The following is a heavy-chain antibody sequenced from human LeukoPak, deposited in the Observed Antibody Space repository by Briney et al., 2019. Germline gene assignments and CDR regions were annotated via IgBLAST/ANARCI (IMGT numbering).Heavy chain of an antibody. CDR2: IYYSGRT. D-gene: IGHD3-10*01. V-gene: IGHV4-59*01. Sequence: SETLSLTCTVSGGSISPYYWTWIRQSPGKALEWIGYIYYSGRTSYNPSLKSRVTMSVDTSKNQFSLQLSSVTAADTAVYFCARMYYYGSGSYRRFDYWGQGTLVTVSS. CDR3: ARMYYYGSGSYRRFDY. J-gene: IGHJ4*02. CDR1: GGSISPYY.